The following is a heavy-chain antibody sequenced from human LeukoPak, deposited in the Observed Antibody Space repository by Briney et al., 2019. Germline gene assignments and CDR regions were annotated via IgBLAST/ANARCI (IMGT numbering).Heavy chain of an antibody. J-gene: IGHJ6*02. CDR2: IDPSDSYT. Sequence: GESLKISCKGSGYSFTSYWISWVRQMPGKGLEWMGRIDPSDSYTNYSPSFQGHVTISADKSISTAYLQWSILKASDTAMYYCARPQGYCSGGSCFYYYYGMDVWGQGTTVTVSS. V-gene: IGHV5-10-1*01. CDR3: ARPQGYCSGGSCFYYYYGMDV. CDR1: GYSFTSYW. D-gene: IGHD2-15*01.